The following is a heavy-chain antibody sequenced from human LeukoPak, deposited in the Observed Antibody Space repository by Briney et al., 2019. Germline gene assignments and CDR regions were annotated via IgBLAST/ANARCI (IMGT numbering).Heavy chain of an antibody. J-gene: IGHJ4*02. CDR1: GGSISSSSDY. CDR3: ARLPAYSSSWYWFDY. Sequence: PSETLSLTRTVSGGSISSSSDYWGWIRQPPGKGLEWIGGIYYSGSTYYNPSLKSRVTISVDTSKNQFSLKLSSVTAADTAVYYCARLPAYSSSWYWFDYWGQGTLVTVSS. D-gene: IGHD6-13*01. V-gene: IGHV4-39*01. CDR2: IYYSGST.